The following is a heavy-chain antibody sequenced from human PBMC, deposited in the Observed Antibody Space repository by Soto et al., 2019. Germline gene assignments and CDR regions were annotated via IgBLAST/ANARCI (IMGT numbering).Heavy chain of an antibody. CDR2: IWYDGSNK. CDR1: GFTFSSYG. D-gene: IGHD6-13*01. J-gene: IGHJ5*02. CDR3: ARGGIATDGVEWGWLDP. Sequence: QVQLVESEGAVVQPGRSLRLSCAASGFTFSSYGMHWVRQAPGKGLEWVAVIWYDGSNKYYADSVKGRFTISRDNSKNTLYLQMDSLRAEDTALYYCARGGIATDGVEWGWLDPWGQGTPVTVSS. V-gene: IGHV3-33*01.